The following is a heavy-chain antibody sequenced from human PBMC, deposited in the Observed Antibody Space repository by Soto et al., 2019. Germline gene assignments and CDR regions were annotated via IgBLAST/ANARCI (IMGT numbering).Heavy chain of an antibody. Sequence: QVQLVQSGAEVKKPGASVKVSCKASGYTFTSYDINWVRQATGQGFEWMGWMNPNSGNTGYAQKFQGXXTXTXXTSIPTADMELSSLRSEDTAVYYCARCPRPWGFDYWGLGTLVTVSS. CDR1: GYTFTSYD. CDR3: ARCPRPWGFDY. J-gene: IGHJ4*02. D-gene: IGHD6-6*01. V-gene: IGHV1-8*01. CDR2: MNPNSGNT.